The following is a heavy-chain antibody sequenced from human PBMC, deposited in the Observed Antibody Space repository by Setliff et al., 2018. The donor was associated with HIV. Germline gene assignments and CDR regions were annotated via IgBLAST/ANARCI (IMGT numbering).Heavy chain of an antibody. D-gene: IGHD3-22*01. J-gene: IGHJ4*02. CDR3: GGNGYYSIDY. V-gene: IGHV4-4*02. CDR1: GGSISSNW. CDR2: IYHSGST. Sequence: KPSETLSLTCAVSGGSISSNWWSWVRQSPGKGLEWIGEIYHSGSTHYNPSLKSRVTLSGGMSENQLFLRLTSVTAADTAVYYCGGNGYYSIDYWGQGTLVTVSS.